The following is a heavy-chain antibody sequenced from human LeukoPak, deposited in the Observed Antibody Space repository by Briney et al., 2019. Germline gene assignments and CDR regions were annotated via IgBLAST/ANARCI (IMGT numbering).Heavy chain of an antibody. CDR1: GFTFSYYG. V-gene: IGHV3-23*01. CDR3: AKHPSGYYYDHFGY. CDR2: FSGRGGRT. Sequence: LPGGSLRLSCAVSGFTFSYYGMSWVRQAPGKGLEWVSAFSGRGGRTYYADSVKGRFTISRDNSKNTLYLQMNSLRAEDTAVYYCAKHPSGYYYDHFGYWGQGTLVTVSS. D-gene: IGHD3-22*01. J-gene: IGHJ4*02.